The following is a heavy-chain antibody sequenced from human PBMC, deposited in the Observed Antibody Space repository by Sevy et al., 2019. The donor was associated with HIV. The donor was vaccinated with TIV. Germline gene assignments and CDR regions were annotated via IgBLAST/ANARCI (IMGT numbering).Heavy chain of an antibody. V-gene: IGHV3-11*06. J-gene: IGHJ4*02. Sequence: GGSLRLSCSASGFTFSDYYMNWIRQAPGKGLEWISYISFSSNYTMYADSVTGRFTISRDNAKNTLYLQMNSLRAEDTAVYYCAREDIRVAGIGYYFHSWGQGTLVTVSS. CDR3: AREDIRVAGIGYYFHS. CDR2: ISFSSNYT. CDR1: GFTFSDYY. D-gene: IGHD6-19*01.